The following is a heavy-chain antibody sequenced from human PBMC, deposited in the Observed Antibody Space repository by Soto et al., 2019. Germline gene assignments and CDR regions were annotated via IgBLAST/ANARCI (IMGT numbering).Heavy chain of an antibody. CDR2: INAGNGNT. CDR3: ARGERLRYFDWLLADNWFDP. D-gene: IGHD3-9*01. V-gene: IGHV1-3*01. CDR1: GYTFTSYA. Sequence: ASVKVSCKAPGYTFTSYAMHWVRQAPGQRLEWMGWINAGNGNTKYSQKFQGRVTITRDTSASTAYMELSSLRSEDTAVYYCARGERLRYFDWLLADNWFDPWGQGTLVTVSS. J-gene: IGHJ5*02.